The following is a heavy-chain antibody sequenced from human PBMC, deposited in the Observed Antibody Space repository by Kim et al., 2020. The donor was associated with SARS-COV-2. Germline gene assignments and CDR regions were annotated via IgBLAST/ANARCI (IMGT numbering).Heavy chain of an antibody. D-gene: IGHD6-6*01. Sequence: ADSGRGRFTISRDNSKTTLYLQMNSLGAEDTAVYYCARSIAGSYYYGMDVWGQGTTVTVSS. J-gene: IGHJ6*02. CDR3: ARSIAGSYYYGMDV. V-gene: IGHV3-30*01.